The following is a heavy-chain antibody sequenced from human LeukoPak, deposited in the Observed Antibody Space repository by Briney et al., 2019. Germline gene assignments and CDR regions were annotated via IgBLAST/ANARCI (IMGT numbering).Heavy chain of an antibody. V-gene: IGHV4-59*03. Sequence: KTSETLSLTCTVSGGSISSYYWSWIRQPPGKGLEWIGFVHYLGRTSYNSSLRSRVTISVDTSKNQFSLRLHSVTAADTAVYYCAKYFDGRALDYWGQGALVTVSS. CDR3: AKYFDGRALDY. D-gene: IGHD3-9*01. J-gene: IGHJ4*02. CDR1: GGSISSYY. CDR2: VHYLGRT.